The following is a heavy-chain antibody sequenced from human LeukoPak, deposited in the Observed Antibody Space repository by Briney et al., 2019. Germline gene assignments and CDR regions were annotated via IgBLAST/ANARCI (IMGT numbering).Heavy chain of an antibody. Sequence: PGGTQRLSCAASGFSFSNYGMNWVHQAPGKGLDWVAFIHHDGSNKYYADSVRGRFTISRDNSKNTLYLQMNSLRAEDTAVYFCAKGDKMLTWRRTYNRFDPWGQGTLVTVSS. CDR3: AKGDKMLTWRRTYNRFDP. D-gene: IGHD3-16*01. CDR2: IHHDGSNK. CDR1: GFSFSNYG. V-gene: IGHV3-30*02. J-gene: IGHJ5*02.